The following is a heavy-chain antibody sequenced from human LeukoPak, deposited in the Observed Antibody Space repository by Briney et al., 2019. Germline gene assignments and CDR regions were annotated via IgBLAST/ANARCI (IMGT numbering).Heavy chain of an antibody. Sequence: PGGSLRLSCAASGFTFSSYAMSWDRQAPGKGLEWVSAISGSGGSTYYADSVKGRFTISRDNSKNTLYLQMNSLRAEDTAVYYCAKDFSYYDSSGYNYWGQGTLVTVSS. V-gene: IGHV3-23*01. D-gene: IGHD3-22*01. J-gene: IGHJ4*02. CDR3: AKDFSYYDSSGYNY. CDR1: GFTFSSYA. CDR2: ISGSGGST.